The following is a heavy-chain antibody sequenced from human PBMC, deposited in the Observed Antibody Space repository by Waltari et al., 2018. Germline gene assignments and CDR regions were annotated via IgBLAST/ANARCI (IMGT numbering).Heavy chain of an antibody. Sequence: EVQLLESGGVLVQPGGSLRLSCAASGFTFRSYAMSWVRQVPGQGLEWVSTISSSGASTYYADSVKGRFTISRDNSENTLYLQMNSLKVEDTAVYYCAKPRDYCNGGSCYWNFDYWGQGTLVTVSS. CDR3: AKPRDYCNGGSCYWNFDY. CDR1: GFTFRSYA. D-gene: IGHD2-15*01. V-gene: IGHV3-23*01. J-gene: IGHJ4*02. CDR2: ISSSGAST.